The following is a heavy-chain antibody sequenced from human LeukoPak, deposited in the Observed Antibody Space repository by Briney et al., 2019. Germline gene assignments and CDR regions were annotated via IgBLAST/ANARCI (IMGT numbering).Heavy chain of an antibody. D-gene: IGHD3-10*01. Sequence: PGGSLRLSCAASGFTFSSYGMHWVRQAPGKGLEWVAVIWHDGSNKYYADSVKGRFTISRDNSKNTLYLQMNSLRAEDTAVYYCAKDLPGYGSGSLWGQGTLVTVSS. CDR3: AKDLPGYGSGSL. V-gene: IGHV3-33*06. CDR2: IWHDGSNK. CDR1: GFTFSSYG. J-gene: IGHJ4*02.